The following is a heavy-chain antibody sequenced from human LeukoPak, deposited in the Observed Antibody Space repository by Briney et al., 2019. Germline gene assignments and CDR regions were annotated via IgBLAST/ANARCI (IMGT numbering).Heavy chain of an antibody. D-gene: IGHD1-26*01. Sequence: SGGSLRLSCAASGFTLSNNYMSWVRQAPGKGLEWVSVIYSGGSTYYADSVKGRFTISRDNSKNTLYLQMNSLRAEDTAVYYCARYRRGRHGYYYYMDVWGKGTTVTVSS. CDR2: IYSGGST. CDR3: ARYRRGRHGYYYYMDV. J-gene: IGHJ6*03. V-gene: IGHV3-53*01. CDR1: GFTLSNNY.